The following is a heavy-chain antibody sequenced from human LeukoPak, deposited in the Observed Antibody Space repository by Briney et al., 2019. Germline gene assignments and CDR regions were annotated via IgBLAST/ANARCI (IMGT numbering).Heavy chain of an antibody. J-gene: IGHJ4*02. Sequence: GGSLRLSCAASGFTFSSYAMHWVRQAPGKGLEWVAVISYDGSNKYYADSVKGRFTISRDNSKNTLYLQMNSLRAEDTAVDYCARPLYMVVVPAAPTDYWGQGTLVSVSS. D-gene: IGHD2-2*01. CDR2: ISYDGSNK. CDR3: ARPLYMVVVPAAPTDY. CDR1: GFTFSSYA. V-gene: IGHV3-30*04.